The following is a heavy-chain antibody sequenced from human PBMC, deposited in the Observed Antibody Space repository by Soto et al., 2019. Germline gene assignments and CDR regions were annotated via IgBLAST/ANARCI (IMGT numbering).Heavy chain of an antibody. CDR2: IDPSDSYT. J-gene: IGHJ4*02. Sequence: GESLKISCKGSGYSFTSYWISWVRQMPVKGLEWMGRIDPSDSYTNYSPSFQGHVTISADKSISTAYLQWSSLKASDTAMYYCARDQTTGYSSGWYDYWGQGTLVTVSS. CDR3: ARDQTTGYSSGWYDY. CDR1: GYSFTSYW. V-gene: IGHV5-10-1*01. D-gene: IGHD6-19*01.